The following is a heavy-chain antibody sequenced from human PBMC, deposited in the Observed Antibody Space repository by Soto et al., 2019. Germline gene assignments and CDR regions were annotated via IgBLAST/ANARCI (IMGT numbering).Heavy chain of an antibody. CDR1: GYTFTNYY. J-gene: IGHJ2*01. D-gene: IGHD1-20*01. CDR2: ISPRTGGT. CDR3: ARDPGIETITAWYFNF. Sequence: QVQLVQSGAEVKKPGASVKVSCQASGYTFTNYYLHWVRQAPGQGLEWMGWISPRTGGTKYAQTFQGRVTLTRDTSITTDYMELSSLRSDDTAVYYCARDPGIETITAWYFNFWGRGTLVTVSS. V-gene: IGHV1-2*02.